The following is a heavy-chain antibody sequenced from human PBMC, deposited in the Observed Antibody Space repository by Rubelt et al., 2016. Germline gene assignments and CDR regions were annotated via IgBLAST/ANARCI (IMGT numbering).Heavy chain of an antibody. V-gene: IGHV3-74*01. Sequence: TFSSYWMHWVRQAPGKGLVWVSRINSDGSNTNYADSVKGRFTISRDNAENTLYLQMNSLRAEDTAVYHCARDVSSNYAYDHWGQGTLVTVSS. CDR1: TFSSYW. CDR2: INSDGSNT. D-gene: IGHD4-11*01. CDR3: ARDVSSNYAYDH. J-gene: IGHJ4*02.